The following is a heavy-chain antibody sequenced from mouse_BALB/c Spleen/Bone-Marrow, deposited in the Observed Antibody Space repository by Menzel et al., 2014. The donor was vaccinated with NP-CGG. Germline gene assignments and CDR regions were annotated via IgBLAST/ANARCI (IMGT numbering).Heavy chain of an antibody. CDR1: GFTFSSYA. Sequence: EVMLVESGGGLVKPGGSLKLSCAASGFTFSSYAMSWVRQTPEKRLEWVASISSGGSTYYPDSVKGRFTISRDNARNILYLQMNSLRSEDTAMYYCARARFYYGKLVDYWGQGTSVTVSS. CDR3: ARARFYYGKLVDY. D-gene: IGHD1-1*01. V-gene: IGHV5-6-5*01. CDR2: ISSGGST. J-gene: IGHJ4*01.